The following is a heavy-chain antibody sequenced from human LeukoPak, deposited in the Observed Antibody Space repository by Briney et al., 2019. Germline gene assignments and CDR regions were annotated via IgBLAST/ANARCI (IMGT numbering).Heavy chain of an antibody. CDR2: ISAYNGNT. Sequence: GASVKVSCKASGYTFTSYGISWVRQAPGQGLEWMGWISAYNGNTNYAQKLQGRVTMTTDTSTSTAYMELRSLRSEDTAVYYCARVPRYCSSTSCPSRYYYGMDVWGQGTTVTVSS. V-gene: IGHV1-18*01. CDR1: GYTFTSYG. CDR3: ARVPRYCSSTSCPSRYYYGMDV. J-gene: IGHJ6*02. D-gene: IGHD2-2*01.